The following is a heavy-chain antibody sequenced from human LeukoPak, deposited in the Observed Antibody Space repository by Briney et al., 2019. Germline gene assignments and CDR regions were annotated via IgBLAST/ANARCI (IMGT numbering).Heavy chain of an antibody. V-gene: IGHV4-31*03. CDR1: GGSISSGGYY. J-gene: IGHJ4*02. CDR2: IYYSGST. CDR3: ARVDYDSSGYYYSMAY. Sequence: PSETLSLTCTVSGGSISSGGYYWSWIRQQPGKGLEWIGYIYYSGSTYYNPSLKSRVTISVDTSKNQFSLKLSSCTAADTAVYYCARVDYDSSGYYYSMAYWGQGTLVTVSS. D-gene: IGHD3-22*01.